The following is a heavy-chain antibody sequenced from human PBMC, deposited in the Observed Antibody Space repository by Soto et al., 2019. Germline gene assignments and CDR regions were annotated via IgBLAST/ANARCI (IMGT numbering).Heavy chain of an antibody. Sequence: QVQLVQSGAEVKKPGASVKVSCKASGYTFTGYYMHWVRQAPGQGLEWMGWINPNSGGTNYAQKFQGRVTMTRATSIRTAYMELSRLRSDDTAVYYCASELKGLQYCSTSSCYTFDYWGQGTLVTVSS. CDR1: GYTFTGYY. V-gene: IGHV1-2*02. CDR3: ASELKGLQYCSTSSCYTFDY. CDR2: INPNSGGT. D-gene: IGHD2-2*02. J-gene: IGHJ4*02.